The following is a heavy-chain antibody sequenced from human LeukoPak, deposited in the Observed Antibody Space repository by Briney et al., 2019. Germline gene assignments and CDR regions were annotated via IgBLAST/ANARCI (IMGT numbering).Heavy chain of an antibody. CDR2: IIPIFGIA. V-gene: IGHV1-69*04. J-gene: IGHJ6*02. CDR1: GGTFSSYA. Sequence: PGESLKISYKGSGGTFSSYAISWVRQAPGQGLEWMGRIIPIFGIANYAQKFQGRVTITADKSTSTAYMELSSLRSEDTAVYYCARTYCSGGSCYDLPYYYYYGMDVWGQGTTVTVSS. D-gene: IGHD2-15*01. CDR3: ARTYCSGGSCYDLPYYYYYGMDV.